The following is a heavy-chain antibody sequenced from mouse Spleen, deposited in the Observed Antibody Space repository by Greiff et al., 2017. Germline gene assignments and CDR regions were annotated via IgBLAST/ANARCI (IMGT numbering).Heavy chain of an antibody. CDR1: GFSLTNYA. CDR2: IWSDGST. Sequence: QVQLKESGPGLVAPSQSLSITCTVSGFSLTNYAVHWVRQSPGKGLEWLGVIWSDGSTDYNAAFISRLSISKDNSKSQVFFKMNSLQADDTAIYYCARKNGGSSLSFPYYFDYWGQGTTRTVSS. J-gene: IGHJ2*01. D-gene: IGHD1-1*01. CDR3: ARKNGGSSLSFPYYFDY. V-gene: IGHV2-4-1*01.